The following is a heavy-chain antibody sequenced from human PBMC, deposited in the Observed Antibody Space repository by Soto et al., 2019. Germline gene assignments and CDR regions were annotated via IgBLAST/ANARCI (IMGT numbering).Heavy chain of an antibody. V-gene: IGHV5-51*01. CDR3: TKGATRHFDS. Sequence: VESLKLPCQGTGYRFPRSWIGRVRQKPGKGLESLGNVYPIDSDVRYSAAFEGQVTISADTSINTAYLQLLNLTASDTAIYYCTKGATRHFDSWGQGARVTVSS. CDR1: GYRFPRSW. D-gene: IGHD3-16*01. CDR2: VYPIDSDV. J-gene: IGHJ4*02.